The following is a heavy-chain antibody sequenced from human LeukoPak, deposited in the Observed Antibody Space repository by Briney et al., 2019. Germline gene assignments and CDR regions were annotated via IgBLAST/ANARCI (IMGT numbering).Heavy chain of an antibody. Sequence: SVKVSCKASGGTFSSYAISWVRQAPGRGLEWMGGIIPIFGTANYAQKFQGRVTITTDESTSTAYMELSSLRSEDTAVYYCARGAGERYCSSTSCYNFDYWGQGTLVTVSS. CDR3: ARGAGERYCSSTSCYNFDY. V-gene: IGHV1-69*05. J-gene: IGHJ4*02. CDR1: GGTFSSYA. D-gene: IGHD2-2*01. CDR2: IIPIFGTA.